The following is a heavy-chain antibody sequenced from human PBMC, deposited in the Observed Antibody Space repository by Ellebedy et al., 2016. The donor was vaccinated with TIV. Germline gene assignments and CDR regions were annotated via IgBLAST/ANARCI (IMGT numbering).Heavy chain of an antibody. CDR2: ISYDGSNK. Sequence: GESLKISCAASGFTFSSYGMHWVRQAPGKGLEWVAVISYDGSNKYYADSVKGRFTISRDNSKNTLYLQMNSLRAEDTAVYYCARDKTNYDILTGGLVPYYFDYWGQGTLVTVSS. V-gene: IGHV3-30*03. CDR3: ARDKTNYDILTGGLVPYYFDY. D-gene: IGHD3-9*01. CDR1: GFTFSSYG. J-gene: IGHJ4*02.